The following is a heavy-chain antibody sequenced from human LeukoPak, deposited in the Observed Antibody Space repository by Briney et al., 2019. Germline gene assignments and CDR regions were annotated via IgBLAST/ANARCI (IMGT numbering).Heavy chain of an antibody. CDR1: GYTFTSYG. V-gene: IGHV1-18*01. Sequence: ASVKVSCKTSGYTFTSYGISWVRQAPGQGLDWMGWISAYNGNTNYAQKLQGRVTMTTDTSTSTAYMELRSLRSDDTAVYYCARGFSYQLLPRGRNWFDPWGQGTLVTVSS. CDR2: ISAYNGNT. D-gene: IGHD2-2*01. CDR3: ARGFSYQLLPRGRNWFDP. J-gene: IGHJ5*02.